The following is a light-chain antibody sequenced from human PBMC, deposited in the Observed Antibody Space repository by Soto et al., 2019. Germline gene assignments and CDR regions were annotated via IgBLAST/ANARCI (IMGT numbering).Light chain of an antibody. V-gene: IGKV1-6*01. Sequence: AIQVTQSPSSLSASVGDRVTITCRASQAIRTDLGWYQQKPGKAPKLLIFAASNLHSGVPSRFSGSGSGTDFTLTISSLQPEDFATYYCQQSYSTRWTFGQGTKVDIK. CDR3: QQSYSTRWT. CDR2: AAS. CDR1: QAIRTD. J-gene: IGKJ1*01.